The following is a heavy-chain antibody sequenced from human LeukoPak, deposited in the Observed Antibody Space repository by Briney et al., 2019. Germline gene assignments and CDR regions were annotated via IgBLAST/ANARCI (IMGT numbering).Heavy chain of an antibody. CDR1: GFTFSSYG. Sequence: GGSLRLSCAASGFTFSSYGMHWVRQAPGKGLEWVAVVSYDGSNKYYADSVKGRFTISRDNSKNTLYLQMNSLRAEDTAVYYCAKDDNYYGSGSYYPGRVLVWGGFDYWGQGTLVTVSS. CDR3: AKDDNYYGSGSYYPGRVLVWGGFDY. V-gene: IGHV3-30*18. D-gene: IGHD3-10*01. J-gene: IGHJ4*02. CDR2: VSYDGSNK.